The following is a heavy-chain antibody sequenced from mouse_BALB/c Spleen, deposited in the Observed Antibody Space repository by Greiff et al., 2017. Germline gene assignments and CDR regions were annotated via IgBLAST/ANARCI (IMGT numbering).Heavy chain of an antibody. CDR1: GFTFSSYA. J-gene: IGHJ2*01. Sequence: EVKLVESGGGLVKPGGSLKLSCAASGFTFSSYAMSWVRQSPEKRLEWVAEISSGGSYTYYPDTVTGRFTISRDNAKNTLYLEMSSLRSEDTAMYYCARPARPFYDYDEYYFDYWGQGTTLTVSS. D-gene: IGHD2-4*01. CDR2: ISSGGSYT. V-gene: IGHV5-9-4*01. CDR3: ARPARPFYDYDEYYFDY.